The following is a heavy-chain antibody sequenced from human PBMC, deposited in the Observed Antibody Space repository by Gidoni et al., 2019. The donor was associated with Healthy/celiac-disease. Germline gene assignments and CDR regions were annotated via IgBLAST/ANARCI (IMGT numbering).Heavy chain of an antibody. J-gene: IGHJ4*02. CDR1: GFHCSCYA. CDR2: ISEAGSNR. Sequence: QVQLVEAGGGVVQPGRSLRLSCAASGFHCSCYAMRWVGPAPGKGLVWVAVISEAGSNRYYADSVKGRLTISRDNSKTTLDLQMNSLRAEDTAVYYCARDRGYSGYDLGYWGQGTLVTVSS. V-gene: IGHV3-30-3*01. D-gene: IGHD5-12*01. CDR3: ARDRGYSGYDLGY.